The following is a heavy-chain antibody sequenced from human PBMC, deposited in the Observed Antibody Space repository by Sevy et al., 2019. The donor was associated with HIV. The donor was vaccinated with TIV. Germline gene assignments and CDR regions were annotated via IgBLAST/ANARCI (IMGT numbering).Heavy chain of an antibody. V-gene: IGHV1-18*01. CDR3: ARDPGGGYVVSFDY. D-gene: IGHD5-12*01. CDR2: ISAYNGNT. Sequence: ASVKVSCKASGYTFTSYGISWVRQAPGQGLEWMGWISAYNGNTNYALKLQGRVTMTTDTSTSTAYMELRSLRSDDKAVYYCARDPGGGYVVSFDYWGQGTLVTVSS. CDR1: GYTFTSYG. J-gene: IGHJ4*02.